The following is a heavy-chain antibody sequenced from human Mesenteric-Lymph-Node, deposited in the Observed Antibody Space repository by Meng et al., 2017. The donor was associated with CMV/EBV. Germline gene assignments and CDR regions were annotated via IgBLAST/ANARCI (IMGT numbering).Heavy chain of an antibody. CDR1: GYTFTNYY. Sequence: ASVTVSCKASGYTFTNYYIHWVRQAPGQGLEWMGWINPNSGGTHYAPKFQGRVTMTRDTSISTAYMELSRLTSDDTAIYYCARDAPKWGYWGQGTLVTVSS. V-gene: IGHV1-2*02. CDR2: INPNSGGT. D-gene: IGHD2-8*01. CDR3: ARDAPKWGY. J-gene: IGHJ4*02.